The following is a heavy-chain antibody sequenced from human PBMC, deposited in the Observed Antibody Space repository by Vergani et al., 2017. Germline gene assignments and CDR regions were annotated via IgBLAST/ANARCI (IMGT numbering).Heavy chain of an antibody. V-gene: IGHV4-59*01. CDR1: GESFSSFY. CDR3: VREQQLAYYFDY. D-gene: IGHD6-13*01. CDR2: IYYSGST. J-gene: IGHJ4*02. Sequence: QVQLQQWGAGVVKPSGTLSLTCAVFGESFSSFYWSWIRQPPGKGLEWIGYIYYSGSTNYNPSLKSRVTISVDTSKNQFSLKLSSVTAADTAVYYCVREQQLAYYFDYWGQGTLVTVSS.